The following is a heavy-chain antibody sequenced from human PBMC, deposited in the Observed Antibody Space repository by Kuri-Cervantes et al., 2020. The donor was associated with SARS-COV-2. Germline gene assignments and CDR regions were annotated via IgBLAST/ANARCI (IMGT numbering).Heavy chain of an antibody. CDR3: ARSHICSKGLCYNDYYYYMDV. J-gene: IGHJ6*03. CDR2: IIPIFGTA. D-gene: IGHD2-8*01. Sequence: SVKVSCKASGGTFSSYAISWVRQAPGQGLEWMGGIIPIFGTAKYAQKFQGRVTISADESTSIGYMEVSSLRPEDTAVYYCARSHICSKGLCYNDYYYYMDVWGKGTTVTVSS. CDR1: GGTFSSYA. V-gene: IGHV1-69*13.